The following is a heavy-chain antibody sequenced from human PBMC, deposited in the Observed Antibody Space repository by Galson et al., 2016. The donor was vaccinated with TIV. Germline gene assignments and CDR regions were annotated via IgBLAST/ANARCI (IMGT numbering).Heavy chain of an antibody. CDR1: GYTFTGYY. Sequence: SVKVSCKASGYTFTGYYIHWVRQAPGQGLEWVGRINPNSGAANYAQNFQGRVTMTSDTSISTASLELSRLRSDDTAVYYCAQAYYYDSSAYYFASWGQGTLVTVSS. J-gene: IGHJ4*02. V-gene: IGHV1-2*06. CDR2: INPNSGAA. CDR3: AQAYYYDSSAYYFAS. D-gene: IGHD3-22*01.